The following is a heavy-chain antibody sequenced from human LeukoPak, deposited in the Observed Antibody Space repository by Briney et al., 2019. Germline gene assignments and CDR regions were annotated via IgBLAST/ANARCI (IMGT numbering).Heavy chain of an antibody. CDR1: GGSISSYS. V-gene: IGHV4-59*01. CDR3: ARDSGQLGNYYFYMDV. CDR2: IDDSGRT. J-gene: IGHJ6*03. Sequence: SETLSLTCSVSGGSISSYSWSWIRQPPGKGLEWIGYIDDSGRTDYSPSLRSRVIISVDTSKNQFSLKLSPVIAADTAVYYCARDSGQLGNYYFYMDVWGKGTTVTVSS. D-gene: IGHD6-13*01.